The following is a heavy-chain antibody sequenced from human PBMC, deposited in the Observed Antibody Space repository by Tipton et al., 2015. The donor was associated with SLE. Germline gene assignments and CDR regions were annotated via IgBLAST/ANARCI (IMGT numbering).Heavy chain of an antibody. CDR2: IYTSGST. CDR3: ARESPPVDV. CDR1: GGSISSYY. V-gene: IGHV4-4*08. Sequence: TLSLTCAVYGGSISSYYWSWIRQPPGKGLEWIGYIYTSGSTNYNPSLKSRVTISVDTSKNQFSLKLSSVTAADTAVYYCARESPPVDVWGKGTTVTVSS. J-gene: IGHJ6*04.